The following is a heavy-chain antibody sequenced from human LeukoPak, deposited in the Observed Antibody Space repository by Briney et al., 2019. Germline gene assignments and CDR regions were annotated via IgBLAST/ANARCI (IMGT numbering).Heavy chain of an antibody. J-gene: IGHJ4*02. Sequence: VASVKVSCKASGYTFTGYYMHWVRQAPGQGLEWMGWINPNSGGTNYAQKFQGRVTMTRDTSISTAYMELSRLRSDDTAVYYCARDPRFSYSSGWFYFDYWGQGTLVTVSS. CDR3: ARDPRFSYSSGWFYFDY. CDR2: INPNSGGT. V-gene: IGHV1-2*02. D-gene: IGHD6-19*01. CDR1: GYTFTGYY.